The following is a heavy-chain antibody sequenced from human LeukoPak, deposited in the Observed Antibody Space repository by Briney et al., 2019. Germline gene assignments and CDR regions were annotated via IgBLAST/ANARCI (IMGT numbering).Heavy chain of an antibody. Sequence: GSLRLSCAASGFTFSSYAMSWVRQAPGKGLEWVSAISGSGGSTYYADSVKGRFTISRDNSKNTLYLQMNSLRAEVTAVYYCAKDSSEEGFYDYWGQGTLVTVSS. D-gene: IGHD2-15*01. CDR1: GFTFSSYA. V-gene: IGHV3-23*01. CDR2: ISGSGGST. CDR3: AKDSSEEGFYDY. J-gene: IGHJ4*02.